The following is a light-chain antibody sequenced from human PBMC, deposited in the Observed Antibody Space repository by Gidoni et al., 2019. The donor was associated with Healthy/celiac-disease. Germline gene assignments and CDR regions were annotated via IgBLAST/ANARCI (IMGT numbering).Light chain of an antibody. CDR1: QSISSW. CDR3: QQYNSYSWT. V-gene: IGKV1-5*03. CDR2: KAS. J-gene: IGKJ1*01. Sequence: DIQMTQSPSTLSASVGDRVTITYRASQSISSWLAWYQQKTGKAPKLLIYKASSLESGVPSRFSGSGSGTEFTLTISSLQPDDFATSYCQQYNSYSWTFGQGTKVEIK.